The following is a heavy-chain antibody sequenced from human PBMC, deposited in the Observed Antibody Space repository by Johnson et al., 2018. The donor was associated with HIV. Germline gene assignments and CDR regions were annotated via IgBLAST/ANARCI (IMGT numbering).Heavy chain of an antibody. CDR2: IYSGGST. D-gene: IGHD3/OR15-3a*01. CDR3: ARDLGVDWSKGAFDM. CDR1: GFTVSSYY. Sequence: VQVVECGGGLVQPGGSLRLSCAASGFTVSSYYMSWVRQAPGKGLDWVSVIYSGGSTYYADSVKGRFTISRDNSKNTLYLQINSLRAEDMAVYYCARDLGVDWSKGAFDMWGQGTMVTVSS. J-gene: IGHJ3*02. V-gene: IGHV3-66*01.